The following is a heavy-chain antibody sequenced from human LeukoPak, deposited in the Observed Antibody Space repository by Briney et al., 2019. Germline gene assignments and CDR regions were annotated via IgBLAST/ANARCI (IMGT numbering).Heavy chain of an antibody. V-gene: IGHV3-23*01. J-gene: IGHJ6*03. D-gene: IGHD3-3*01. Sequence: GGSLRLSCAASGFTFSSYAMSWVRQAPGKGLEWVSAISGSGGSTYYADSVKGRFTISRDNSKNTLYLQINSLRAEDTAVYYCARGVLRFLEWLDYYYYMDVWGKGTTVTVSS. CDR1: GFTFSSYA. CDR2: ISGSGGST. CDR3: ARGVLRFLEWLDYYYYMDV.